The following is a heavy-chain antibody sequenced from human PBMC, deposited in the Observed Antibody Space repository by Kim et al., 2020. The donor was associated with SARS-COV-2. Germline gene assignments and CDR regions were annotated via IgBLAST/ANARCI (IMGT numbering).Heavy chain of an antibody. Sequence: SRYDADYVKDRFNLTNDNCKETLYLQMNSLRAEDTAVYYCAKAHLLDYWGQGTLVTVSS. V-gene: IGHV3-23*01. J-gene: IGHJ4*02. CDR3: AKAHLLDY. CDR2: SR.